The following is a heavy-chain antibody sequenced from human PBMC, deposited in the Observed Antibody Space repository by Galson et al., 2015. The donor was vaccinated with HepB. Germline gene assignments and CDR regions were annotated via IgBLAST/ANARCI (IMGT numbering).Heavy chain of an antibody. V-gene: IGHV3-23*01. CDR2: ISGSGGST. CDR3: AKEINWGSGLNFDY. D-gene: IGHD7-27*01. J-gene: IGHJ4*02. CDR1: GFTFSSYA. Sequence: SLRLSCAASGFTFSSYAMHWVRQAPGKGLEWVSAISGSGGSTYYADSVKGRFTISRDNSKNTLYLQMNSLRAEDSAVYYCAKEINWGSGLNFDYWGQGTLVTVSS.